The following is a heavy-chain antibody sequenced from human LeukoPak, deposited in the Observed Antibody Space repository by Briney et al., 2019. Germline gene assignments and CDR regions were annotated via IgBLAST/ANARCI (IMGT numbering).Heavy chain of an antibody. CDR3: ARGGSCYSLLLMCRGWFDP. J-gene: IGHJ5*02. D-gene: IGHD2-15*01. V-gene: IGHV4-34*01. Sequence: SETLSLTCAVYGGSFSGYYWSWIRQPPGKGLEWIGEINHSGSTNYNPSLKSRVTISVDTSKNQFSLKLSSVTAADTAVYYCARGGSCYSLLLMCRGWFDPWGQGTLVTVSS. CDR1: GGSFSGYY. CDR2: INHSGST.